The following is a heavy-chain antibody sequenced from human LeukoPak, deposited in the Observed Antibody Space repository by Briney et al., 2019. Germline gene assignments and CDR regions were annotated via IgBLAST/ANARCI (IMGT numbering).Heavy chain of an antibody. Sequence: ASVKVSCKASGYTFRSYGISWVRQAPGQGLEWMGWISPYSGNTNYAQKLQGRVTMTTDTSTSTAYMELRSLRSDDTAVYYCARNSPPQYYYDSSGFHPGYYFDYWGQGTLVTVSS. CDR2: ISPYSGNT. CDR3: ARNSPPQYYYDSSGFHPGYYFDY. D-gene: IGHD3-22*01. V-gene: IGHV1-18*01. CDR1: GYTFRSYG. J-gene: IGHJ4*02.